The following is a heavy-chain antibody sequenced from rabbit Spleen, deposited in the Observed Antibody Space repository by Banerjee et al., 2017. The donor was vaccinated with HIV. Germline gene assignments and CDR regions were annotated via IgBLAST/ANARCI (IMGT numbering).Heavy chain of an antibody. D-gene: IGHD8-1*01. CDR3: ARDTGSSFSSYGMDL. CDR1: GFSFSSSYY. Sequence: QSLEESGGDLVKPGASLTLTCTASGFSFSSSYYMCWVRQAPGKGLEWIACIDIGSGTTYYATWAKGRFTISKTSSTTVTLQMTSLTAADTATYFCARDTGSSFSSYGMDLWGPGTLVTVS. CDR2: IDIGSGTT. J-gene: IGHJ6*01. V-gene: IGHV1S40*01.